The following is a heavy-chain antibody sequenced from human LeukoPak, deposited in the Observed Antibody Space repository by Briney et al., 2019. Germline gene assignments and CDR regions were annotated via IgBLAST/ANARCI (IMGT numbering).Heavy chain of an antibody. CDR2: IYYSGST. CDR1: GGSFSGYY. D-gene: IGHD3-10*01. Sequence: SETLSLTCAVYGGSFSGYYWSWIRQPPGKGLEWIGYIYYSGSTNYNPSLKSRVTISVDTSKNQFSLKLSSVTAADTAVYYCARLSRIGVGELFTYWGQGTLVTVSS. CDR3: ARLSRIGVGELFTY. V-gene: IGHV4-59*01. J-gene: IGHJ4*02.